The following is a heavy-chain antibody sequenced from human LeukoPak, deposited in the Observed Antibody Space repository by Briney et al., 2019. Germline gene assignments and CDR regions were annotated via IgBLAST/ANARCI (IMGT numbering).Heavy chain of an antibody. D-gene: IGHD2-2*01. Sequence: GGSLRLSCAAFGFTFSSYWMHWVRQAPGKGLVWVSRINSDGSSTSYADSVKGRFTISRDNAKNTLYLQMNSLRAEDTAVYYCAREVVVPAAQNWFDPWGQGTLVTVSS. CDR1: GFTFSSYW. CDR2: INSDGSST. J-gene: IGHJ5*02. CDR3: AREVVVPAAQNWFDP. V-gene: IGHV3-74*01.